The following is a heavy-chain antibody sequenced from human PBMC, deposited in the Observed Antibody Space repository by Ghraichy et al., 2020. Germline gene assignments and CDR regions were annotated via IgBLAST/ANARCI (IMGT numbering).Heavy chain of an antibody. Sequence: GGSLRLSCAASGFTFSDNEMNWVRQAPGKGLEWVAYIAASRDTIYYADSVRGRFTISRAKSSVFLQMDSLRAEDTATYYCARWTFDYSREDHGGAFDYWGQGTQVTVSS. CDR3: ARWTFDYSREDHGGAFDY. D-gene: IGHD6-13*01. V-gene: IGHV3-48*03. J-gene: IGHJ4*02. CDR2: IAASRDTI. CDR1: GFTFSDNE.